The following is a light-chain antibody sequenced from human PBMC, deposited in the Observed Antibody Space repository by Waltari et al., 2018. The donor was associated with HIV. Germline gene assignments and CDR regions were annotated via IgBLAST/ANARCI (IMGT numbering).Light chain of an antibody. Sequence: SYELTQPPSVSVSPGQTARITCSGDVLPKQYAYWYQQKPGQAPVVVISKDSERPSGIPERFSGSSSGTTVTLTISGVQAEDEADYDCQSADSSGTYAVFGGGTQLTVL. CDR2: KDS. V-gene: IGLV3-25*03. CDR3: QSADSSGTYAV. J-gene: IGLJ7*01. CDR1: VLPKQY.